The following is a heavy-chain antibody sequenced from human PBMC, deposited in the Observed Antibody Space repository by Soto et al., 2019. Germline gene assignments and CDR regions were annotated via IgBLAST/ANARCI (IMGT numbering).Heavy chain of an antibody. CDR1: GFTFSDYY. J-gene: IGHJ4*02. Sequence: GGSLRLSCAASGFTFSDYYMSWIRQAPGKGLEWVSYISSSSSYTNYADSVKGRFTISRDNAKNSLYLQMNSLRAEDTAVYYCARGIAAAKYDYWGPGTLVTVST. CDR3: ARGIAAAKYDY. V-gene: IGHV3-11*06. CDR2: ISSSSSYT. D-gene: IGHD6-13*01.